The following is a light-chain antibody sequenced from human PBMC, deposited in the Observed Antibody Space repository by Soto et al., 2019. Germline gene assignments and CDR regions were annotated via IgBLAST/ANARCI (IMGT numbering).Light chain of an antibody. Sequence: DIQMTQSPSTLSASVGDRVTITCRASQSISSWLAWYQQKPGTAPKLLIYKASTLQSGVPSRFSGSASGTEFTLAISSLQPYDSATYYCKQYNDNWTFGQGTKVEIK. V-gene: IGKV1-5*03. CDR2: KAS. CDR3: KQYNDNWT. CDR1: QSISSW. J-gene: IGKJ1*01.